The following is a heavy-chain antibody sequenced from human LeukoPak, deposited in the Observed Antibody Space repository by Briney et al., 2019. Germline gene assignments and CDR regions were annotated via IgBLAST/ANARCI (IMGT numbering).Heavy chain of an antibody. CDR3: TTDWGVPDCGGDCYLP. J-gene: IGHJ5*02. Sequence: GGSPRLSCAASGFNFKNAWMSWGRPAPRKGLEWGGRLTSENDGGAADYAAPVKGRFTMSRDDSKNTVYLQMSSLKSEDTAVYYCTTDWGVPDCGGDCYLPWGQGALVTVSS. CDR2: LTSENDGGAA. CDR1: GFNFKNAW. V-gene: IGHV3-15*01. D-gene: IGHD2-21*02.